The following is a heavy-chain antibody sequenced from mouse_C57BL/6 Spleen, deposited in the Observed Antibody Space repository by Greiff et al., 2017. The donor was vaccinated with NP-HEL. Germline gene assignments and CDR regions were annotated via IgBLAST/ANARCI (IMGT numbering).Heavy chain of an antibody. CDR2: ISGGGGNT. D-gene: IGHD2-3*01. CDR1: GFTFSSYT. J-gene: IGHJ3*01. CDR3: ARLPIDDGYYVSFAY. Sequence: EVKVEESGGGLVKPGGSLKLSCAASGFTFSSYTMSWVRQTPEKRLEWVATISGGGGNTYYPDSVKGRFTISRDNAKNTLYLQMSSLRSEDTALYYCARLPIDDGYYVSFAYWGQGTLVTVSA. V-gene: IGHV5-9*01.